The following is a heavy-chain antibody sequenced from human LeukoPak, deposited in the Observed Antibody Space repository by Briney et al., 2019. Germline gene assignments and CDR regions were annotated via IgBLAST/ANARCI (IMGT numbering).Heavy chain of an antibody. D-gene: IGHD2-8*01. V-gene: IGHV3-7*03. J-gene: IGHJ6*02. CDR2: VNRDGSET. CDR1: GFTLSNHW. CDR3: VRNNAMDV. Sequence: GGSLRLSCAASGFTLSNHWMTWVRQVPGRGPEWVANVNRDGSETYYLDSVKGRFTISRDNGKSSLNLQMNSLRAEDTALYYCVRNNAMDVWGQGTAVIVSS.